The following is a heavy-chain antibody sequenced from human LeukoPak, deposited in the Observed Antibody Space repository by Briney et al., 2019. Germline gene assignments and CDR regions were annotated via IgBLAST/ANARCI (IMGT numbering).Heavy chain of an antibody. J-gene: IGHJ6*02. D-gene: IGHD3-10*01. Sequence: PGGSLRLSCAASGFTFSSYAMSWVRQAPGKGLEWVSAISGSGGSTYYADSVKGRFTISRDNSKNTLYLQMNSLRAEDTAVDYCAKELRITMVRGVSYGMDVWGQGTTVTVSS. V-gene: IGHV3-23*01. CDR1: GFTFSSYA. CDR3: AKELRITMVRGVSYGMDV. CDR2: ISGSGGST.